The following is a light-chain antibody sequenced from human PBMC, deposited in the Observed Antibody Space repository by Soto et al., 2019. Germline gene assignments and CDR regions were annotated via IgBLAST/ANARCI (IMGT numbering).Light chain of an antibody. V-gene: IGKV3-20*01. CDR2: GAS. J-gene: IGKJ4*01. CDR1: QSVSSSS. Sequence: IVLTQSPGTLSLSPGERATLSCRASQSVSSSSLAWYQQRPGQAPRLLIYGASSRATGIPDRFSGSGSGTDFTLTISRLEPEDFAVYYCQQYGRSPGLTFGGGTKVEIK. CDR3: QQYGRSPGLT.